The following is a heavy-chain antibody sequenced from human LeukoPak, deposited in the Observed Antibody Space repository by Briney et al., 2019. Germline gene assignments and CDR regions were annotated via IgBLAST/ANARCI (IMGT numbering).Heavy chain of an antibody. V-gene: IGHV1-18*01. J-gene: IGHJ4*02. D-gene: IGHD6-19*01. CDR3: ARSSLAVAGSVFDY. CDR2: ISTYNGNT. Sequence: ASVKVPCKASGYTFTSYGISWVRQAPGQGLEWMGWISTYNGNTHYAQKLQGRVTMTTDTSTSTAYMELRSLRSDDTAVYYCARSSLAVAGSVFDYWGQGTLVTVSS. CDR1: GYTFTSYG.